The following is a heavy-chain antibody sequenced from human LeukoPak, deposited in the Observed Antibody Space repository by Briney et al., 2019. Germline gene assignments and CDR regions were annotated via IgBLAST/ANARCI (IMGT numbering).Heavy chain of an antibody. Sequence: APVKVSCKASGYTFTGYYMHWVRQAPGQGLEWMGWINPNSGGTNYAQKFQGRVTMTRDTSISTAYMELSRLRSDDTAVYYCARGSSIVLMVYADRLYGMDVWGQGTTVTVSS. D-gene: IGHD2-8*01. CDR1: GYTFTGYY. V-gene: IGHV1-2*02. J-gene: IGHJ6*02. CDR2: INPNSGGT. CDR3: ARGSSIVLMVYADRLYGMDV.